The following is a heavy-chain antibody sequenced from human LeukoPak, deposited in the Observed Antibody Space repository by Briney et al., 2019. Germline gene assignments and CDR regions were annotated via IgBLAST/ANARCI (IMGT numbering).Heavy chain of an antibody. Sequence: GGSLRLSCAASGFTFDDYGMSWVRQAPGKGLEWVSGINWNGGSTGYADSVKGRFTISRDNAKSSLYLQMNSLRAEDTAVYYCAKRAGYVFDSWGQGNLVTVSS. J-gene: IGHJ4*02. CDR1: GFTFDDYG. CDR3: AKRAGYVFDS. V-gene: IGHV3-20*04. CDR2: INWNGGST. D-gene: IGHD2-2*01.